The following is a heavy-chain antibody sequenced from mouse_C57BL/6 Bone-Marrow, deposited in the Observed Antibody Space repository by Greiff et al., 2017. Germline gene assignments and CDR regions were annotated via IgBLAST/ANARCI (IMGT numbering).Heavy chain of an antibody. CDR1: GFTFSDYY. CDR2: ISNGGGST. Sequence: EVKLMDSGGGLVQPGGSLKLSCAASGFTFSDYYMYLVRQTPEKRLEWVAYISNGGGSTYYPETVKGRFTISRANAKNNLYLQMSRLKSEDTDMYYCARPGGYFDVWGTGTTVTVSS. V-gene: IGHV5-12*01. CDR3: ARPGGYFDV. J-gene: IGHJ1*03.